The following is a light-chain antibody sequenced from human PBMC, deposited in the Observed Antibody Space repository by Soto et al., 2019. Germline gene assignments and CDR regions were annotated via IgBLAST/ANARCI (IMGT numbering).Light chain of an antibody. CDR2: YDD. CDR1: SSNIGNNA. CDR3: AAWDDSLNGYV. Sequence: QSVLTQPPSVSEAPRQRVTISCSGSSSNIGNNAVNWYQQLPGKAPKLLIYYDDLLPSGGSDRFSGSKSGTSASLALSGLQSEDESDDYCAAWDDSLNGYVVGTGTKVT. J-gene: IGLJ1*01. V-gene: IGLV1-36*01.